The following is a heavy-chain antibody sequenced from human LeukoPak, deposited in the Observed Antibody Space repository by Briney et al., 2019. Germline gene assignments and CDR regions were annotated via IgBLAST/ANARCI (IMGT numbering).Heavy chain of an antibody. V-gene: IGHV3-30-3*01. J-gene: IGHJ4*02. D-gene: IGHD6-13*01. Sequence: GGALRLSCAASGFTFSSYAMYWVRKAPGKRRWWGAVISDDGSNKYYADSLKGRFTISTDNSKNTLYLEMNSLRAEDTAVYYCARDRGIAAAGTLGYWGQGTLVTVSS. CDR2: ISDDGSNK. CDR1: GFTFSSYA. CDR3: ARDRGIAAAGTLGY.